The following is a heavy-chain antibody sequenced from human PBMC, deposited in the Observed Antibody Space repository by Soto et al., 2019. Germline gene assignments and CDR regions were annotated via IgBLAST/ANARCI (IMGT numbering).Heavy chain of an antibody. J-gene: IGHJ6*02. D-gene: IGHD1-26*01. V-gene: IGHV1-58*01. Sequence: ASVKVSCKASGFTFTSSAVQWVRQARGQRLEWVGWIVVGSGNTNYAQKFQERVTITRDMSTSTAYMELSSLRSEDTAVYYCAAGIIVGAPGDYYYGMDVWGQGTTVTVSS. CDR3: AAGIIVGAPGDYYYGMDV. CDR2: IVVGSGNT. CDR1: GFTFTSSA.